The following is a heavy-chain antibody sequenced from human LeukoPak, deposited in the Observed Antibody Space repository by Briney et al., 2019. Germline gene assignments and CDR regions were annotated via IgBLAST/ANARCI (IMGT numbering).Heavy chain of an antibody. CDR2: IDPSDSYT. V-gene: IGHV5-10-1*01. Sequence: GESLRIPCKGSGYSFTSYWISWVRQMPGKGLEWMGRIDPSDSYTNYSPSFQGHVTISADKSISTAYLQWSSLKASDTAMYYCARLREDYGDYGAGWFDPWGQGTLVTVSS. D-gene: IGHD4-17*01. CDR1: GYSFTSYW. CDR3: ARLREDYGDYGAGWFDP. J-gene: IGHJ5*02.